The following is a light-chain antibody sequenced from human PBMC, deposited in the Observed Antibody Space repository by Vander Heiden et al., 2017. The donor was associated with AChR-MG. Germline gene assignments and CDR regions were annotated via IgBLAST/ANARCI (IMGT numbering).Light chain of an antibody. Sequence: SSELTQDPAVSVAFGQTVRITCQGDSLRSYYASWYQQKPGQAPVRVIYGKNNRPSGIPDRFSGSSSGNTASLTITGAQAEDEADYYCNSRDSSGNHPVVFGGGTKLTVL. CDR3: NSRDSSGNHPVV. J-gene: IGLJ2*01. V-gene: IGLV3-19*01. CDR2: GKN. CDR1: SLRSYY.